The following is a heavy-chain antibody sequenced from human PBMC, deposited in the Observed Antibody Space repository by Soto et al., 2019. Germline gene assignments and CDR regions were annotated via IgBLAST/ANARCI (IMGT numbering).Heavy chain of an antibody. J-gene: IGHJ4*02. Sequence: GSLRLSCAASGFTFTIFAMHWVRQAPGKGLEWVALISYDGNNKYYADSVKGRFTISRDNSKNTLYLQMNSLRTEDTALYYCARDFPFSSGLSGFDYWGQGALVTVSS. CDR1: GFTFTIFA. D-gene: IGHD6-19*01. CDR2: ISYDGNNK. CDR3: ARDFPFSSGLSGFDY. V-gene: IGHV3-30-3*01.